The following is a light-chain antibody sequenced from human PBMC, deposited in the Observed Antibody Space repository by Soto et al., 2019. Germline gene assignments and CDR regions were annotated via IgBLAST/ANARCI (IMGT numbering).Light chain of an antibody. CDR1: ESIRTW. Sequence: DIQMTQSPSTLSASIGDRVTITCQASESIRTWLAWYQHKPGKAPKFLIYDASSLESGVPSRFSGSGSGTEFTLTISNLQPDDFATYFCQQYNNYPRTFGQGTKVDIK. CDR3: QQYNNYPRT. J-gene: IGKJ1*01. CDR2: DAS. V-gene: IGKV1-5*01.